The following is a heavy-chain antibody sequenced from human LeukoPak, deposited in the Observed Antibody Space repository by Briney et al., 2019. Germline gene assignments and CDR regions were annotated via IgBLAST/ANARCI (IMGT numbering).Heavy chain of an antibody. V-gene: IGHV3-21*01. Sequence: GRSLRLSCAATGFTVSRYSMNWVRLDPGEGLEWISSISTSTVIYYADSEKGRFTISRDDAKNSLYLQMNSLRAEDTAVYYCARAGGVVTATTNYFYFAMDVWGQGTTVTVSS. CDR1: GFTVSRYS. CDR2: ISTSTVI. CDR3: ARAGGVVTATTNYFYFAMDV. J-gene: IGHJ6*02. D-gene: IGHD2-15*01.